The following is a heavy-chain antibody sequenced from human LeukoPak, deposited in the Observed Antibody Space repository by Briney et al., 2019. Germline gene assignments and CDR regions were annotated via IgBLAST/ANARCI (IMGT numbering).Heavy chain of an antibody. J-gene: IGHJ4*02. CDR1: GYTFTTYA. V-gene: IGHV1-3*01. CDR3: ARGYCGGDCSVDY. CDR2: INAGNGNT. Sequence: ASVKVSCKASGYTFTTYAMHWVRQAHGQRLEWMGWINAGNGNTKYSQKFQGRVTITRDTSASTAYMELSSLRSEDTAVYYCARGYCGGDCSVDYWGQGTLVTVSS. D-gene: IGHD2-21*02.